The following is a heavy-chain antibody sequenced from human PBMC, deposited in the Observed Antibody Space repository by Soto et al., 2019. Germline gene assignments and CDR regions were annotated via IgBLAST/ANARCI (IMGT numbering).Heavy chain of an antibody. J-gene: IGHJ6*02. CDR1: GCTFSIYA. CDR3: AGPPLGYYGSASDYYYYGMDA. V-gene: IGHV1-69*13. CDR2: IIPIFGTA. Sequence: SVAVSWKASGCTFSIYAIIWVRQAPGQGLEWMGGIIPIFGTANYAQKFQGRVTITADESTSTAYMELSSLRSEDTAVYYCAGPPLGYYGSASDYYYYGMDAWGQGTTVTVSS. D-gene: IGHD3-10*01.